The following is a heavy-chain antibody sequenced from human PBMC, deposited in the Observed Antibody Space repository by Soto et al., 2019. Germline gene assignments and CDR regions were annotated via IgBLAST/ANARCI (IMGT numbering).Heavy chain of an antibody. CDR2: IGTAGDT. J-gene: IGHJ4*02. CDR3: ARGKRANTYYDILTGYAIFDY. D-gene: IGHD3-9*01. Sequence: RGSLRLSCAASGFTFSSYDMHWVRQAAGKGLEWVSAIGTAGDTYYPGSVKGRFTISRENAKNSLYLQMNSLRAGDTAVYYCARGKRANTYYDILTGYAIFDYWGQGTLVTVSS. CDR1: GFTFSSYD. V-gene: IGHV3-13*01.